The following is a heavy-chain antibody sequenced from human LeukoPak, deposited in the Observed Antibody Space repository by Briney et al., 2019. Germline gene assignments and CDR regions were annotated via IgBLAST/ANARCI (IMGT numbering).Heavy chain of an antibody. CDR3: ARLSGTRGEGWFDP. CDR1: GYSISSNYH. V-gene: IGHV4-38-2*02. Sequence: SETLSLTCTVSGYSISSNYHWGWIRQPPGKGLEWIATIYHSGSTYYNPSLTSRVTISVDTSKNQFSLKLSSVTAADTAVYYCARLSGTRGEGWFDPWGQGTLVTVSS. J-gene: IGHJ5*02. CDR2: IYHSGST. D-gene: IGHD3-16*01.